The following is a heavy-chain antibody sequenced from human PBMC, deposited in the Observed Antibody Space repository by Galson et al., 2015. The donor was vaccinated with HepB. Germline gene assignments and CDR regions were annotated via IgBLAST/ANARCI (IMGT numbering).Heavy chain of an antibody. CDR1: GFTFSSYW. CDR2: INSDGSST. CDR3: AREYYGDHNAFDI. Sequence: SLRLSCAASGFTFSSYWMHWVRQAPGKGLVWVSRINSDGSSTSYADSVKGRFTISRVNAKNTLYLQMNSLRAEDTAVYYCAREYYGDHNAFDIWGQGTMVTVSS. D-gene: IGHD4-17*01. J-gene: IGHJ3*02. V-gene: IGHV3-74*01.